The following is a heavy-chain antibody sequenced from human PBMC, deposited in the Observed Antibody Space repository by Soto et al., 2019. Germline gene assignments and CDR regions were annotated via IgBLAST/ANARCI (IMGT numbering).Heavy chain of an antibody. V-gene: IGHV2-5*02. CDR3: EREFTYQPPFNS. D-gene: IGHD2-2*01. CDR1: GFSLSTSGVG. Sequence: QITLKESGPTLVKPTQTLTLTCTLSGFSLSTSGVGVGWIRQPPGKALEWLALIYWDDDKRYSPSLKSRLTINPHTAKIQLVLTITNRDPVDTAAYYLEREFTYQPPFNSWGQGTLVTVSS. J-gene: IGHJ4*02. CDR2: IYWDDDK.